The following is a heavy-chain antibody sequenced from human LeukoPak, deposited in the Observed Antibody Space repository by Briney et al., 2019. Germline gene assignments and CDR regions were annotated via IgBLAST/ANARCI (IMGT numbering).Heavy chain of an antibody. CDR3: ARIGYGSGLIADY. Sequence: GGSLRLSCAASGFTSGSFEMNWVGQPPGKGLGWVSYISSSGSTIYYADSVKGRFTISRDNAKNSLYLQMNSLRAEDTAVYYCARIGYGSGLIADYWGQGTLVTVSS. J-gene: IGHJ4*02. D-gene: IGHD3-10*01. CDR1: GFTSGSFE. CDR2: ISSSGSTI. V-gene: IGHV3-48*03.